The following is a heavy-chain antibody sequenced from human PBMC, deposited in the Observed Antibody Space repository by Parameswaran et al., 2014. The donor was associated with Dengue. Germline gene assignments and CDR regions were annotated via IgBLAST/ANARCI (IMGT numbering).Heavy chain of an antibody. D-gene: IGHD2/OR15-2a*01. Sequence: WVRQAPGQGLEWMGRINPRDGSTTYAQKFQGRVTMTSDTSTSTVYMDLRSLRSEDTAVYYCARIAGTNFESGIFNWFDPGAREPWSPSPQ. V-gene: IGHV1-46*01. J-gene: IGHJ5*02. CDR2: INPRDGST. CDR3: ARIAGTNFESGIFNWFDP.